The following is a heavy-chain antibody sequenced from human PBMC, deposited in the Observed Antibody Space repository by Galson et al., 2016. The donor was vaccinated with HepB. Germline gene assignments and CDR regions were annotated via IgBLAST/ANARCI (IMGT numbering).Heavy chain of an antibody. CDR2: LFSSGAS. Sequence: SLRLSCAASGFTISSYWMTWVRQAPGKGLRWVSSLFSSGASFYTESLRGRFTVSRDTSTNTLYLQMNSLRADDSAVYYCEAYSDPFDVWGQGTVVTV. J-gene: IGHJ3*01. CDR3: EAYSDPFDV. CDR1: GFTISSYW. D-gene: IGHD3-16*01. V-gene: IGHV3-53*01.